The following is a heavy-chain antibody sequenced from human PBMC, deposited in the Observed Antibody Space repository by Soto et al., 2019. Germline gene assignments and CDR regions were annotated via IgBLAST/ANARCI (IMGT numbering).Heavy chain of an antibody. Sequence: GASVKVSCKASGYTFTSYYMHWVRQAPGQGLEWMGIINPSGGSTSYAQKFQGRVTMTRDTSTSTVYMELSSLRSEDTAVYYCARDMITMVRGSPPGGTQGNWGQGTLVTVSS. CDR2: INPSGGST. CDR1: GYTFTSYY. D-gene: IGHD3-10*01. V-gene: IGHV1-46*01. CDR3: ARDMITMVRGSPPGGTQGN. J-gene: IGHJ4*02.